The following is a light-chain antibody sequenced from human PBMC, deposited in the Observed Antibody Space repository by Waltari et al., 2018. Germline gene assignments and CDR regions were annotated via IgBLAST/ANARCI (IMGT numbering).Light chain of an antibody. V-gene: IGLV2-14*03. J-gene: IGLJ2*01. Sequence: QSALTHPASVSGSPGRSITIPCTGSSRGVGGGGSVVWYEDHPGQAPKVIIYDVNKRPSGVSDRFSGSKSGNTASLTISGLQAEDEATFYCSSQSTNNGVIFGGGTKVTVL. CDR1: SRGVGGGGS. CDR2: DVN. CDR3: SSQSTNNGVI.